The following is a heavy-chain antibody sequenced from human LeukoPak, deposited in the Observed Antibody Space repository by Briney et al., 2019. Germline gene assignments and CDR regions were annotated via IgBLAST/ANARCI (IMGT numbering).Heavy chain of an antibody. CDR3: AKWYRLLYYFDY. V-gene: IGHV3-23*01. CDR2: ISGSGGST. CDR1: GFTFSSYA. Sequence: GGSLRLSCAASGFTFSSYAMSWVRQAPGKGLEWVSAISGSGGSTYYADSVKGWFTISRDNSKNTLYLQMNSLRAEDTAVYYCAKWYRLLYYFDYWGQGTLVTVSS. D-gene: IGHD2-15*01. J-gene: IGHJ4*02.